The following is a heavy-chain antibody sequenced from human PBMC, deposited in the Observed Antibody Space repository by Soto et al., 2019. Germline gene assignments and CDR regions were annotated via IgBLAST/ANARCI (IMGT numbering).Heavy chain of an antibody. CDR2: TYYRSRWYN. V-gene: IGHV6-1*01. Sequence: PSQTLSLTCAISGDSVSSNSAAWNWIRQSPSRGLEWLGRTYYRSRWYNDYAVPVRSRITVNADTSKNQFSLQLTSVTPEDTAVYYCAGTTSYEWYYMEVWGKGTTVNVSS. D-gene: IGHD1-7*01. CDR3: AGTTSYEWYYMEV. CDR1: GDSVSSNSAA. J-gene: IGHJ6*03.